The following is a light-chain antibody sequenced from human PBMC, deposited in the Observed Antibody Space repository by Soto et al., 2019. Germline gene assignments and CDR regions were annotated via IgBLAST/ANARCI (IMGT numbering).Light chain of an antibody. J-gene: IGLJ1*01. CDR3: CSYTSSSTHV. CDR2: DVN. Sequence: QSALTRPASVSGSPGQSITISCTGTSSDVGGYNFVSWYQQHPGKVPKLMIFDVNRRPSGVSDRFSGSKSGNTASLTISGLQAEDDGDYYCCSYTSSSTHVFGNGTTVTVL. CDR1: SSDVGGYNF. V-gene: IGLV2-14*03.